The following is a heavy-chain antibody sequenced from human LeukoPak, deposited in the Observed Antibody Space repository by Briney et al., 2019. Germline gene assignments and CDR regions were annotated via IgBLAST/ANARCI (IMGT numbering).Heavy chain of an antibody. CDR1: GYSFTSYW. Sequence: GESLKISCKGSGYSFTSYWIGWVRQMPGKGLEWMGIIYPGDSDTRYSPSFQGQVTISADKSISTAYLQWSSLKASDTAMYYCASSSIAARRAWGDDYYYYYMGVWGKGTTVTVSS. D-gene: IGHD6-6*01. CDR2: IYPGDSDT. J-gene: IGHJ6*03. V-gene: IGHV5-51*01. CDR3: ASSSIAARRAWGDDYYYYYMGV.